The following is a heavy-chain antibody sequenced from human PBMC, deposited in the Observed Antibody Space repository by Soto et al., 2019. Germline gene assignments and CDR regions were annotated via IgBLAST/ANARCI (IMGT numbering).Heavy chain of an antibody. CDR1: AYTFTNYY. CDR2: IYPGDSET. Sequence: GESLKISCNGSAYTFTNYYIGWVRQVAGKGLEWMGIIYPGDSETTYSPSFQGQVTFSADKSLNTAYVQWSSLKASDTAIYYGSLTRHYHGAAFDSWGHGTLVTVSS. J-gene: IGHJ4*01. CDR3: SLTRHYHGAAFDS. V-gene: IGHV5-51*01. D-gene: IGHD3-10*01.